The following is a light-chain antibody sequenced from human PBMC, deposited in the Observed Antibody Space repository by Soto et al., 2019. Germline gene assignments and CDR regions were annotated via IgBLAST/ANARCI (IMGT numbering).Light chain of an antibody. J-gene: IGKJ2*01. Sequence: EIVLTQSPGTLSLSPGERATLSCRASESVSSNYLAWYQQKPGQAPRLLIYGASTRASGIPDRFSGSGSGTDFTLTISALEPEDSAVDYCQRYGSSRGTFGQGTKLEIK. CDR1: ESVSSNY. CDR2: GAS. V-gene: IGKV3-20*01. CDR3: QRYGSSRGT.